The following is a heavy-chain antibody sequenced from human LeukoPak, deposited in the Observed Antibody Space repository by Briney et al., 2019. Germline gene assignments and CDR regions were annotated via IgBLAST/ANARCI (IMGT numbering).Heavy chain of an antibody. CDR3: ARQSDYYDSSAYQGGMDV. CDR2: IYPGDSDT. V-gene: IGHV5-51*01. J-gene: IGHJ6*02. Sequence: GESLQISCQGSGYRFTSYWIGWVRQMPGKGLEWMGIIYPGDSDTRYSPSFQGQVTISADKSISTAYLQWSRLKASDTAMYYCARQSDYYDSSAYQGGMDVWGQGTTVTVSS. D-gene: IGHD3-22*01. CDR1: GYRFTSYW.